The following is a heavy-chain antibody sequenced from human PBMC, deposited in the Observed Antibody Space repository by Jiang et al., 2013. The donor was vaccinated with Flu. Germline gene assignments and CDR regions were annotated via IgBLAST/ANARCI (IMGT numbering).Heavy chain of an antibody. CDR2: IFYSGST. D-gene: IGHD4-23*01. CDR3: ARDSHGGLLYDY. V-gene: IGHV4-59*01. J-gene: IGHJ4*02. Sequence: GPGLVKPSETLSLTCTVSGGSINSYYWTWIRQPPGKGLEWIGYIFYSGSTNYNPSLKSRVTISVDRSKNQFSLNLTSVTAADTAVYYCARDSHGGLLYDYWGQGILVTVSS. CDR1: GGSINSYY.